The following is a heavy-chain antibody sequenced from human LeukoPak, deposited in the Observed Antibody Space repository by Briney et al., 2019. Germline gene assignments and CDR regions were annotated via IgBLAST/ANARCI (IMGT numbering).Heavy chain of an antibody. CDR3: AKDATRTSGWYYFDH. D-gene: IGHD6-19*01. J-gene: IGHJ4*02. CDR2: INADDFRT. V-gene: IGHV3-23*01. Sequence: GSLRLSCAASGITFSNAWMNWVRQAPGKGLEWVSGINADDFRTYYADSVKGRFTISRDNSKNTLSLQLNSLRAEDTAVYYCAKDATRTSGWYYFDHWGQGTLVTVSS. CDR1: GITFSNAW.